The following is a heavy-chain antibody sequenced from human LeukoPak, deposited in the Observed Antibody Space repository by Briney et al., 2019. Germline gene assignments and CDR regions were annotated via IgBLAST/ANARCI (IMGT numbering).Heavy chain of an antibody. CDR2: IYYSGST. CDR3: ARSHSLWTSFDY. Sequence: KPSETLSLTCTVSGGSISSYYWSWIRQPPGKGLEWIGYIYYSGSTNYNPSLKSRVTISVDTSKNQFSLKLSSVTAADTAVYYCARSHSLWTSFDYWCQGTLVTVSS. J-gene: IGHJ4*02. CDR1: GGSISSYY. V-gene: IGHV4-59*01. D-gene: IGHD3/OR15-3a*01.